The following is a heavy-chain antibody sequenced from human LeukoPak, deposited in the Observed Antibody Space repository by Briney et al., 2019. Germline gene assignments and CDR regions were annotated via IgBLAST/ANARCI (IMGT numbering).Heavy chain of an antibody. CDR3: ARDQYYDFWSGYYEGPAHYYYGMDV. Sequence: PGGSLRLSCAASGFTFSSYWMSWVRQAPGKGLEWVANIKQDGSEKYYVDSVKGRFTISRDNAKNSLYLQMNSLRAEDTAVYYCARDQYYDFWSGYYEGPAHYYYGMDVWGQGTTVTVSS. D-gene: IGHD3-3*01. CDR2: IKQDGSEK. CDR1: GFTFSSYW. J-gene: IGHJ6*02. V-gene: IGHV3-7*03.